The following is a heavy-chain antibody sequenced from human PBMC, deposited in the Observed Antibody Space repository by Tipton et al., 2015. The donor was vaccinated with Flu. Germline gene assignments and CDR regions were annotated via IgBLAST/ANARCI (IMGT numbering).Heavy chain of an antibody. CDR1: GFTFSSFW. J-gene: IGHJ4*02. CDR3: ATRPPPSSVAGPWDY. V-gene: IGHV3-7*01. D-gene: IGHD6-19*01. Sequence: SLRLSCAASGFTFSSFWMSWVRQAPGKGLEWVANIKEDGSEKNYLDSVKGRFTISRDNAKNSLYLQMNSLRAEDTAVYYCATRPPPSSVAGPWDYWGQGTLVTVSS. CDR2: IKEDGSEK.